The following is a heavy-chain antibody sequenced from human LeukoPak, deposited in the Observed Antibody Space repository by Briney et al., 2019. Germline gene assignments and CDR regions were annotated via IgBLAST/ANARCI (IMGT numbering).Heavy chain of an antibody. CDR3: AIRVDGYTYGPLDN. V-gene: IGHV3-66*01. D-gene: IGHD5-24*01. Sequence: GGSLRLSCAPSGFTVSSNYMSWVRQAPGKGLEWVSVIYSGGSTHYADSVKGRFTISRDNSKNTLYLQMNSLRAEDTAVYYCAIRVDGYTYGPLDNWGQGTLVTVSS. CDR2: IYSGGST. J-gene: IGHJ4*02. CDR1: GFTVSSNY.